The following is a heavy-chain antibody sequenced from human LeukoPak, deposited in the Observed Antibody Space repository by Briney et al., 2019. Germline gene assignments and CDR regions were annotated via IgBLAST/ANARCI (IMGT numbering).Heavy chain of an antibody. V-gene: IGHV3-21*01. D-gene: IGHD3-22*01. J-gene: IGHJ4*02. CDR1: GFTFSSYS. CDR2: ISGSGSYI. CDR3: ARSFYYDSSGYQPNLGY. Sequence: GGSLRLSCAASGFTFSSYSMNWVRQAPGKGPEWVSSISGSGSYIYYADSVKGRFTISRDNAKSSLYLQMNSLRAEDTAVHYCARSFYYDSSGYQPNLGYWGQGTLVTVSS.